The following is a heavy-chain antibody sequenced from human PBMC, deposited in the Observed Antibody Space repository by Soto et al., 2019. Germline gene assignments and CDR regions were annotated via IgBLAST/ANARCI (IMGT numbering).Heavy chain of an antibody. CDR2: ISYDGSNK. V-gene: IGHV3-30-3*01. Sequence: GGSLRLSCAASGFTFSSYAMHWVRQAPGKGLEWVAVISYDGSNKYYADSVKGRFTISRDNSKNTLYLQMNSLRAEDTAVYYCARSPYYGPSYYYGMDVWGQGTTVTVSS. D-gene: IGHD3-10*01. J-gene: IGHJ6*02. CDR3: ARSPYYGPSYYYGMDV. CDR1: GFTFSSYA.